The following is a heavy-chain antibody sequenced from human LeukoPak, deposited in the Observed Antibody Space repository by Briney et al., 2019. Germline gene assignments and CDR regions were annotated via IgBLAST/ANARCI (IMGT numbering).Heavy chain of an antibody. CDR1: GGTFSSYA. D-gene: IGHD5-18*01. J-gene: IGHJ4*02. Sequence: ASAKVSCKASGGTFSSYAISWVRQAPGQGLEWMGGIISIFGTANYAQKFQGRVTITADESTSTAYMELSSLRSEDTAVYYCARGWDTAMAHFDYWGQGTLVTVSS. CDR3: ARGWDTAMAHFDY. CDR2: IISIFGTA. V-gene: IGHV1-69*13.